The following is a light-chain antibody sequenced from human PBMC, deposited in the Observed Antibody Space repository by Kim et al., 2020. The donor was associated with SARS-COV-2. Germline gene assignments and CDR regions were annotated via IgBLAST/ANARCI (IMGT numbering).Light chain of an antibody. CDR2: AAS. CDR3: QQYGRAPRT. J-gene: IGKJ4*01. V-gene: IGKV3-20*01. Sequence: SPGDRATLSCKTSQSLDSIYLAWYQQKPGQVPRLLISAASRRATGVPARFSGSGSGTDFTLTISPVEPEDFAVYYCQQYGRAPRTFGGGTKVDIK. CDR1: QSLDSIY.